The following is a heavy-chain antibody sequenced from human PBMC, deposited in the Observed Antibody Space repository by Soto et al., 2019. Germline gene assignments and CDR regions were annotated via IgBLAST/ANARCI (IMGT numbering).Heavy chain of an antibody. CDR1: GFTFDDYA. D-gene: IGHD6-19*01. CDR3: AKGLGYSSAWLDY. CDR2: ISWNSNTI. V-gene: IGHV3-9*01. Sequence: GGSLRLSCAASGFTFDDYAIHWVRLAPGKGLEWVSGISWNSNTIGYADSVKGRFTISRDNAKNSLYLQMNSLRAEDTAWYYCAKGLGYSSAWLDYWGRGTLVTVSS. J-gene: IGHJ4*02.